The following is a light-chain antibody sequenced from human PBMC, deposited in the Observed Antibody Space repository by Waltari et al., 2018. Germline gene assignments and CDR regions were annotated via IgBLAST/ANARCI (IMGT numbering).Light chain of an antibody. V-gene: IGLV2-8*01. Sequence: QSALTQPPSASGSPGQSITISCPGISTDVERYDPVFWYQQHPGKAPKLLIYEVTKRPSGVPDRFSGSKSDNTASLAVSGLQAEDEADYYCSSYAGGSSLMFGGGTKLTVL. CDR1: STDVERYDP. J-gene: IGLJ3*02. CDR2: EVT. CDR3: SSYAGGSSLM.